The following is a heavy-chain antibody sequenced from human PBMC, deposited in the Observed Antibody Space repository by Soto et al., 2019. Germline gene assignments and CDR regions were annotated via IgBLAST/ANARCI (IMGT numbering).Heavy chain of an antibody. V-gene: IGHV4-4*07. CDR2: IYTSGST. CDR3: ARDGWGALNYYYYYGMDV. Sequence: NPSETLSLTCTVSGGSISSYYWSWIRQPAGKGLEWIGRIYTSGSTNYNPSLKSRVTMSVDTSKNQFSLKLSSVTAADTAVYYCARDGWGALNYYYYYGMDVWGQGTTVTVSS. J-gene: IGHJ6*02. D-gene: IGHD3-16*01. CDR1: GGSISSYY.